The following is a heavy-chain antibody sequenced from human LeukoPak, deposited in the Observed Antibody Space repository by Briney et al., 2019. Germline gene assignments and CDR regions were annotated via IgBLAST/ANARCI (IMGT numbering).Heavy chain of an antibody. CDR3: ARVGATYDAFDI. V-gene: IGHV4-61*01. Sequence: SETLSLTCTVSGGSFSSGSYYWSWIRQPPGKGLEWIGYIYYNGSTNYNPSLKSRVTISVDTSKNQFSLKLSSVTAADTAVYYCARVGATYDAFDIWGQGTMVTVSS. CDR2: IYYNGST. J-gene: IGHJ3*02. CDR1: GGSFSSGSYY. D-gene: IGHD1-26*01.